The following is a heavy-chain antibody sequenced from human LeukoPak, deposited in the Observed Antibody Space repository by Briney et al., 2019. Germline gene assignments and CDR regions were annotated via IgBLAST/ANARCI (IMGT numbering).Heavy chain of an antibody. CDR2: IYYSGSI. CDR3: ARDPGIAVAGPSGRFDP. J-gene: IGHJ5*02. D-gene: IGHD6-19*01. V-gene: IGHV4-39*07. Sequence: SETLSLTCTVSGGSISSSSYYWGWIRQPPGKGLEWIGSIYYSGSIYYNPSLKSRATISVDTSKNQFSLKLSSVTAADTAVYYCARDPGIAVAGPSGRFDPWGQGTLVTVSS. CDR1: GGSISSSSYY.